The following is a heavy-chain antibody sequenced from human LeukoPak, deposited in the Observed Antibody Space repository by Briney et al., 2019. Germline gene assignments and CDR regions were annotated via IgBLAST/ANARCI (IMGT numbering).Heavy chain of an antibody. Sequence: SETLSLTCTVSGYSLSSGYYWGWIRQPPGKGLEWIGSGYHIGSTYFNPSLRNRVTILIDIFKNQFSLKMSSVTAADTAIYYCARVGDYGDYVNWFDPWGPGTLVTVSS. J-gene: IGHJ5*02. CDR3: ARVGDYGDYVNWFDP. CDR2: GYHIGST. V-gene: IGHV4-38-2*02. D-gene: IGHD4-17*01. CDR1: GYSLSSGYY.